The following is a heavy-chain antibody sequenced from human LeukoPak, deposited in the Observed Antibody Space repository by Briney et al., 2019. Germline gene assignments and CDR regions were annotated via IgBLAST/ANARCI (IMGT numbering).Heavy chain of an antibody. J-gene: IGHJ4*02. D-gene: IGHD6-19*01. CDR3: TRGMGGWYPDY. CDR2: ISSSSSYI. V-gene: IGHV3-21*01. Sequence: GGSLRLSCAASGFTFSSYSMNWVRQAPGKGLEWVSSISSSSSYIYYADSVKGRFTISRDNARNSLYLQMNSLRAEDTAVYYCTRGMGGWYPDYWGRGTLVTVSS. CDR1: GFTFSSYS.